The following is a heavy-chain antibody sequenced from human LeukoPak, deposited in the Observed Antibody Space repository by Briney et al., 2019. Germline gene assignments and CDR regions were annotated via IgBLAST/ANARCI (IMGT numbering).Heavy chain of an antibody. CDR2: INHSGST. CDR3: ARGYSSSCSN. CDR1: GGSISSYY. Sequence: SETLSLTCTVSGGSISSYYWSWIRQPPGKGLEWIGEINHSGSTNYNPSLKSRVTISVDTSKNQFSLKLSSVTAAGTAVYYCARGYSSSCSNWGQGTLVTVSS. D-gene: IGHD6-13*01. V-gene: IGHV4-34*01. J-gene: IGHJ4*02.